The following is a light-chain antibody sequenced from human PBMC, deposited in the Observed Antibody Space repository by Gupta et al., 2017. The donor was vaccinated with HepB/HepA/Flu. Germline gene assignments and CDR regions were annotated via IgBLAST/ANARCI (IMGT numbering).Light chain of an antibody. CDR2: NIS. Sequence: IQITQSPSSVSASAGDRVTITCRASQYINRWLAWYQQKPGTAPKLLIYNISSLQTGVPSRFSASGSGTDFTLTITSLQPEDFATYSCQQGATFPFTFGGGTKVEIK. CDR1: QYINRW. CDR3: QQGATFPFT. J-gene: IGKJ4*02. V-gene: IGKV1-12*01.